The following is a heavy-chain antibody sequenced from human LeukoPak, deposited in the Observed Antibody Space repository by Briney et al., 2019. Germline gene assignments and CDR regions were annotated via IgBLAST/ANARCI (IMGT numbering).Heavy chain of an antibody. CDR1: GFTFINYG. CDR3: ARDEDGDYTPDY. J-gene: IGHJ4*02. V-gene: IGHV3-30*03. Sequence: GGSLRLSCAASGFTFINYGMHWVRQAPGKGLEWVAVISYDGTNKYYADSVKGRFTISRDNSKNTLYLQMNSLRADDTAVYYCARDEDGDYTPDYWGQGTLVTVSS. D-gene: IGHD4-17*01. CDR2: ISYDGTNK.